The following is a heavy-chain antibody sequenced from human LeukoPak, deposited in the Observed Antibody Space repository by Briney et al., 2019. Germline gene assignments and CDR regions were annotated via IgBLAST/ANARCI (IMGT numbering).Heavy chain of an antibody. CDR3: ARDTDIVATITIDY. D-gene: IGHD5-12*01. Sequence: ASVKVSCKASGYTFTSYGISWVRQAPGQGLEWMGWISAYNGNTNYAQKLQGRVTITTDTSTSTAYMELRSLRSDDTAVYYCARDTDIVATITIDYWGQGTLVTVSS. CDR1: GYTFTSYG. V-gene: IGHV1-18*01. CDR2: ISAYNGNT. J-gene: IGHJ4*02.